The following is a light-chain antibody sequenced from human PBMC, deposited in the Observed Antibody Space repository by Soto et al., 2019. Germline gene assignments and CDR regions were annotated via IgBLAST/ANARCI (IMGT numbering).Light chain of an antibody. V-gene: IGLV2-14*01. CDR3: SSYTSSHVV. Sequence: QSALTQPASVSGSPGQSITISCTGTSSDVGGYNYVSWYQQHPGKAPKLMIYDVSNRPSGVSNRFSGSKSGNTASLTISGLQDEDEADYYCSSYTSSHVVFGGGTKLTVL. CDR2: DVS. J-gene: IGLJ2*01. CDR1: SSDVGGYNY.